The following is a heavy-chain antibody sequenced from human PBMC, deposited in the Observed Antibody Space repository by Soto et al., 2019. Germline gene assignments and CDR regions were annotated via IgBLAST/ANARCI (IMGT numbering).Heavy chain of an antibody. D-gene: IGHD5-12*01. CDR3: VRERGRDGYHQAGH. V-gene: IGHV4-61*01. J-gene: IGHJ4*02. Sequence: QVQLQESGPGLVKASETLSLACTVSGDSVSSGSYYWTWMRQPPGKGLAWIGYIFYSGSTHYNPALERRVTKSIDTYKNQFSLKLRSVTAADTAVYFCVRERGRDGYHQAGHWGQGTLVTVFS. CDR1: GDSVSSGSYY. CDR2: IFYSGST.